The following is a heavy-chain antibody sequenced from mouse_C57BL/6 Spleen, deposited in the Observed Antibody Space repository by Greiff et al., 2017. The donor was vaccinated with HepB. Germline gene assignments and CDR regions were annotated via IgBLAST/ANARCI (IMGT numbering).Heavy chain of an antibody. D-gene: IGHD1-1*01. CDR1: GFTFSDYG. CDR2: ISSGSSTI. J-gene: IGHJ2*01. CDR3: ARWDYLYYFDY. Sequence: EVQLQESGGGLVKPGGSLKLSCAASGFTFSDYGMHWVRQAPEKGLEWVAYISSGSSTIYYADTVKGRFTISRDNAKNTLFLQMTSLRSEDTAMYYCARWDYLYYFDYWGQGTTLTVSS. V-gene: IGHV5-17*01.